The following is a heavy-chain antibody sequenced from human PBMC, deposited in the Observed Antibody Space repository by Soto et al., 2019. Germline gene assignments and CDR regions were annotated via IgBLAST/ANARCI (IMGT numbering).Heavy chain of an antibody. CDR1: SGSISSSNW. CDR3: ARLGGYCSGGSCLGDYYYYYYMDV. Sequence: QVQLQESGPGLVKPSGTLSLTCAVSSGSISSSNWWSWVRQPPGKGLEWIGEIYHSGSTNYNPSLKSRVTISVDKSKYQFSLKLSSVTAADTAVYYCARLGGYCSGGSCLGDYYYYYYMDVWGKGTTVTVSS. CDR2: IYHSGST. J-gene: IGHJ6*03. D-gene: IGHD2-15*01. V-gene: IGHV4-4*02.